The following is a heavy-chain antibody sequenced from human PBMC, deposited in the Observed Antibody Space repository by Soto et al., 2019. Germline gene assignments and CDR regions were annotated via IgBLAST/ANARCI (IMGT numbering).Heavy chain of an antibody. CDR1: GYTFTSYY. J-gene: IGHJ4*02. D-gene: IGHD3-9*01. CDR2: INPSGGST. V-gene: IGHV1-46*01. Sequence: ASVKVSCKASGYTFTSYYMHWVRQAPGQGLEWMGIINPSGGSTSYAQKFQGRVTMTRDTSTSTVYMELSSLRSEDTAVYYCARIGSRGDYDILTGYLDYWGQGTLVTVSS. CDR3: ARIGSRGDYDILTGYLDY.